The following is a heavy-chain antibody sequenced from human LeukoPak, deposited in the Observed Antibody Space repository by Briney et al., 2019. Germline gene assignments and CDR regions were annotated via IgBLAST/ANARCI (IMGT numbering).Heavy chain of an antibody. J-gene: IGHJ4*02. Sequence: GGTLRLSCAASGFTFSSYAMNWARQAPGKGLEWVSAISGSSGRTYYADFVKGRFTISRDNSKNTLYLQMNSLRAGDTAIYFCAKPARTDYTDYWGQGTLVTVSS. V-gene: IGHV3-23*01. CDR1: GFTFSSYA. CDR3: AKPARTDYTDY. D-gene: IGHD1-14*01. CDR2: ISGSSGRT.